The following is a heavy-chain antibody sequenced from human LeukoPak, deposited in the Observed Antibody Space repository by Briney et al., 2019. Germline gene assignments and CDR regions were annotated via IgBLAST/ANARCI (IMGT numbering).Heavy chain of an antibody. CDR3: ASKAYCGGDCYAYDAFDI. D-gene: IGHD2-21*02. V-gene: IGHV1-69*13. CDR2: IIPIFGTA. CDR1: GGTFISYA. Sequence: GASVKVSCKASGGTFISYAISWVRQAPGQGLEWMGGIIPIFGTANYAQKFQGRVTITADESTSTAYMELSSLRSEDTAVYYCASKAYCGGDCYAYDAFDIWGQGTMVTVSS. J-gene: IGHJ3*02.